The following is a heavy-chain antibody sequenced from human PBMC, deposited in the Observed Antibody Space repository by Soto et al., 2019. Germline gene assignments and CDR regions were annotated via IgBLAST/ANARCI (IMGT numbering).Heavy chain of an antibody. D-gene: IGHD1-1*01. CDR3: VKDSYILLRPTHLNS. J-gene: IGHJ4*02. Sequence: GGSLRLSCAASRFSFDGYAMHWVRQGTGKCLKWVSDTIWKSDMISYALSVKAPYTVSRDNANNSLDLEMNRQRVEATDLYYCVKDSYILLRPTHLNSWAQAILVTFSS. V-gene: IGHV3-9*01. CDR1: RFSFDGYA. CDR2: TIWKSDMI.